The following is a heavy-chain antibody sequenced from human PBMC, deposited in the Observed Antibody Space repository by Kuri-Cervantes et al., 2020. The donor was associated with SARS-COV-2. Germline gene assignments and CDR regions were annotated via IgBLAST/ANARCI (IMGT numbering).Heavy chain of an antibody. D-gene: IGHD4-11*01. CDR3: ARLDSNSDY. CDR2: FYYGGST. CDR1: GGSISSSSYY. V-gene: IGHV4-39*01. Sequence: SETLSLTCTVSGGSISSSSYYWGWIRQPPGKGLEWIGTFYYGGSTSYNPSLKSRVTISVDTSKNQFSLKLSSVTAVDAAVYYCARLDSNSDYWGQGTLVTVSS. J-gene: IGHJ4*02.